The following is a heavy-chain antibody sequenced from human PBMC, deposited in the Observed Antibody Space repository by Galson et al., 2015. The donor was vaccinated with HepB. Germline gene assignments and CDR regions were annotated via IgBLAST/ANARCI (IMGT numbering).Heavy chain of an antibody. CDR1: GGTFTSYT. CDR2: IIPSLGIA. J-gene: IGHJ6*02. Sequence: SVKVSCKASGGTFTSYTISWVRQAPGQGLEWMGRIIPSLGIANYAQKLQGRVTITTDKSTSTAYMELSSLRSEDTAVYYCAIGFSYGAGRCYYYCGMDVWGHGTPVTVSS. V-gene: IGHV1-69*02. CDR3: AIGFSYGAGRCYYYCGMDV. D-gene: IGHD5-18*01.